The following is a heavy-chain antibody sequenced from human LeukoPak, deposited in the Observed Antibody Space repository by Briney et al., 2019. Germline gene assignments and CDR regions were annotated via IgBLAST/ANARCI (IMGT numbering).Heavy chain of an antibody. V-gene: IGHV4-59*01. CDR2: IHYSGNT. Sequence: SETLSLTCTVSGGSINSYYWSWIRQPPGKGLEWIGYIHYSGNTKSNPSLRSRVTISLDTSKNQFSLKLYSVTAADTAVYYCARGEKNFVSFDYGGRGPLAPVPS. D-gene: IGHD3-16*01. J-gene: IGHJ4*02. CDR3: ARGEKNFVSFDY. CDR1: GGSINSYY.